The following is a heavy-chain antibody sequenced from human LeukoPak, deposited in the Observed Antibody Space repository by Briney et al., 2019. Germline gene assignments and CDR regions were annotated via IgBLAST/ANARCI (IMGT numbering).Heavy chain of an antibody. D-gene: IGHD6-6*01. V-gene: IGHV4-4*07. J-gene: IGHJ4*02. Sequence: SETLSLTCTVPGGSISSYYWSWIRQPAGKGLEWIGRIYTSGSTNYNPSLKSRVTMSVDTSKNQFSLKLSSVTAADTAVYYCARESQWGKAARLDYWGQGTLVTVSS. CDR3: ARESQWGKAARLDY. CDR2: IYTSGST. CDR1: GGSISSYY.